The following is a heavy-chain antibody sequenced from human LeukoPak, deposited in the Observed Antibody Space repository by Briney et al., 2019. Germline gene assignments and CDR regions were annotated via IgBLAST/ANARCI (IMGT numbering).Heavy chain of an antibody. CDR2: IWYDGSNK. CDR3: AREYYDSSGYYYENYFDY. Sequence: GGSLRLSCAASGFTFSSYGMHWVRQAPGKGLEWVAVIWYDGSNKYYADSVKGRFTISRDNSKNTLYLQMNSLRAEDTAGYYCAREYYDSSGYYYENYFDYWGQGTLVTVSS. J-gene: IGHJ4*02. CDR1: GFTFSSYG. V-gene: IGHV3-33*01. D-gene: IGHD3-22*01.